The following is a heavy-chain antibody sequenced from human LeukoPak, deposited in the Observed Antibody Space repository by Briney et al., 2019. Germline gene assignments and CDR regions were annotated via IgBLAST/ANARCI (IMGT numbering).Heavy chain of an antibody. CDR2: ISSSSSYI. Sequence: KSGGSLRLSCAASGFTFSSYSMNWVRQAPGKGLEWVSSISSSSSYIYYVDSVKGRFTISRDNAKNSLYLQMNSLRAEDTAVYYCAREAYYYDSEDAFDIWGQGTMVTVSS. D-gene: IGHD3-22*01. V-gene: IGHV3-21*01. CDR1: GFTFSSYS. J-gene: IGHJ3*02. CDR3: AREAYYYDSEDAFDI.